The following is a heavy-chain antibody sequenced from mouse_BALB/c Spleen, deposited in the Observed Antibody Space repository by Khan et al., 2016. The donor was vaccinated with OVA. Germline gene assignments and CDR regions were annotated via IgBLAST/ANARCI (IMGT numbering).Heavy chain of an antibody. CDR1: GHTFTKYG. V-gene: IGHV9-3-1*01. CDR2: INTYTGEP. CDR3: ARPPYFSYVMDN. D-gene: IGHD2-10*01. Sequence: QIQLVQSGPELKKSGDTVKISCKASGHTFTKYGMNWVKQAPGKGLKWMGWINTYTGEPTYADDFNGRFAFSLETSASTAYLQINNLKNEDTATYFCARPPYFSYVMDNWGQGTSVTVSS. J-gene: IGHJ4*01.